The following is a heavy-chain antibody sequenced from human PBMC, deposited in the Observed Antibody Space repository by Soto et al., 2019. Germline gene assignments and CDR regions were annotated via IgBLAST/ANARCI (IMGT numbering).Heavy chain of an antibody. CDR1: GYTFTSYG. J-gene: IGHJ4*02. CDR2: ISAYNGNT. Sequence: QVQLVQSGAEVKKPGASVKVSCKASGYTFTSYGISWVRQAPGQGLEWMGWISAYNGNTKYAQKLQGRVTMTTDTSTITADMELRSLRSEDTAVSYCARDLAVALIDSWGQGTLVTVSS. D-gene: IGHD6-19*01. CDR3: ARDLAVALIDS. V-gene: IGHV1-18*01.